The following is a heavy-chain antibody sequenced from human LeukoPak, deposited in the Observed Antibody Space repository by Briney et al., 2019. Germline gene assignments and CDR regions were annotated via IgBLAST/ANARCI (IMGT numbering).Heavy chain of an antibody. Sequence: SVKVSCKASGFTFTSSAVQWVRQARGQRLEWIGWIVVGSGNTNYAQKFQERVTITRDMSTSTAYMELSSLRSEDTAVYYCAAVRPDYSNSVGFDYWGQGTLVTVSS. D-gene: IGHD4-11*01. CDR2: IVVGSGNT. CDR1: GFTFTSSA. V-gene: IGHV1-58*01. J-gene: IGHJ4*02. CDR3: AAVRPDYSNSVGFDY.